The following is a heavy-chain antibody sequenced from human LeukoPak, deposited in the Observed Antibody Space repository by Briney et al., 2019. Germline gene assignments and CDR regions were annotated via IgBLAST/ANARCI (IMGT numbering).Heavy chain of an antibody. CDR3: ARGPTFLHPKNWFDP. J-gene: IGHJ5*02. D-gene: IGHD3-3*02. V-gene: IGHV1-3*01. CDR2: INAGNGNT. Sequence: ASVKVSCKASGYTFTSYAMHWVRQAPGQRLEWRGWINAGNGNTRYSQKFQGRVTITRDTSASTAYMELSSLRSEDTAVYYCARGPTFLHPKNWFDPWGQGTLVTVSS. CDR1: GYTFTSYA.